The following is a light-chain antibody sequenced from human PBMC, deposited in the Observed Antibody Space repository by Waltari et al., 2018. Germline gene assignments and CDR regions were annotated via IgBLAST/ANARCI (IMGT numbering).Light chain of an antibody. V-gene: IGKV1-39*01. CDR1: QTINKY. CDR2: VIS. J-gene: IGKJ4*01. CDR3: QQSDSLPLT. Sequence: DIQMTQSPSSLSASVGDSVTIHCRASQTINKYLNWYQKKPGRAPKVLIAVISYLHTGVPSRFSGSGSGTDFTLTISSLQPEDFATYYCQQSDSLPLTFGGGTKVEIK.